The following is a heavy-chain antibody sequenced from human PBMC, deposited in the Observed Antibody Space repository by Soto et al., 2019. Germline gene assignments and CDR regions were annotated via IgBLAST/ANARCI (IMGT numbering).Heavy chain of an antibody. D-gene: IGHD1-1*01. CDR3: ARDRLRYNWNDFPYYYYGMDV. Sequence: QVQLVESGGGVVQPGRSLRLSCAASGFTFSSYAMHWVRQAPGKGLEWVAVISYDGSNKYYADSVKGRFTNSRDNSKNTLYLQMNRLRAEDTAVYYCARDRLRYNWNDFPYYYYGMDVWGQGTTVTVSS. V-gene: IGHV3-30-3*01. J-gene: IGHJ6*02. CDR1: GFTFSSYA. CDR2: ISYDGSNK.